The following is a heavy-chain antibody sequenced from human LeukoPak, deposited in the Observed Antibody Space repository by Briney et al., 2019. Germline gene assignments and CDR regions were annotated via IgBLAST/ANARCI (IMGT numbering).Heavy chain of an antibody. D-gene: IGHD3-22*01. CDR3: GSADSSGYFYVAY. V-gene: IGHV4-38-2*01. Sequence: SETLSLTCAVSGYSISSGYYWGWIRQPPGKGLEWIGTIYHSGSTYYNPSLKSRVTISVDTSKNQFSLKLSSVTAADTAVYYCGSADSSGYFYVAYWGQGTLVTVSS. CDR2: IYHSGST. CDR1: GYSISSGYY. J-gene: IGHJ4*02.